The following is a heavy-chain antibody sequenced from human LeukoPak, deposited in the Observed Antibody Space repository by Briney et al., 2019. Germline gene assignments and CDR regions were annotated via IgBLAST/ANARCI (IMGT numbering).Heavy chain of an antibody. V-gene: IGHV4-34*01. CDR2: INHSGST. CDR1: GGSFSGYY. Sequence: SETLSPTCAVYGGSFSGYYWSWIRQPPGKGLEWIGEINHSGSTNYNPSLKSRVTISVDTSKNQFSLKLSSVTAADTAVYYCARRGNSSGFGDGFDYWGQGTLVTVSS. J-gene: IGHJ4*02. D-gene: IGHD6-19*01. CDR3: ARRGNSSGFGDGFDY.